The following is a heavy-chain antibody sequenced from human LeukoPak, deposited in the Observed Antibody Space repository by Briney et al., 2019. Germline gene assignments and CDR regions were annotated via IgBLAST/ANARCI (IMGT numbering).Heavy chain of an antibody. CDR1: EDIFNSYS. D-gene: IGHD1-26*01. Sequence: SGKVSCKASEDIFNSYSVSWVRQAPGQGLEWMGGIIPMFGSTNYAQKFEGRVTITTDQSTTTVYMELTSLTSEDTAVYYCVRVGRSRGALPNFYYYMDVWGKGTTVTVSS. CDR3: VRVGRSRGALPNFYYYMDV. CDR2: IIPMFGST. J-gene: IGHJ6*03. V-gene: IGHV1-69*05.